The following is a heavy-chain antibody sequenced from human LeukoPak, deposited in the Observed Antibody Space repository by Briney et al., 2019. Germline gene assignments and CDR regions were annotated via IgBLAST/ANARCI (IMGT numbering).Heavy chain of an antibody. V-gene: IGHV4-4*02. CDR2: MYLSGTT. J-gene: IGHJ4*02. CDR3: AGLVGRYSSGLYYYYFDY. Sequence: PSETLSLTCTVSGDSINSLDLWSWVRQPPGKGLEWIGEMYLSGTTHSNPSVKSRVTISIDKSNNQFFLNLSSVTAADTAVYYCAGLVGRYSSGLYYYYFDYWGQGTLVTVSS. CDR1: GDSINSLDL. D-gene: IGHD3-22*01.